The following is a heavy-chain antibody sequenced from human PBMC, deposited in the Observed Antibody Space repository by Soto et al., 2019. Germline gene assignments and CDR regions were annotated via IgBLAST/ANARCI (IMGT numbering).Heavy chain of an antibody. CDR1: GYTFTSYG. V-gene: IGHV1-18*01. D-gene: IGHD3-22*01. Sequence: ASVKVSCKASGYTFTSYGISWVRQAPGQGLEWMGWISAYNGNTNYAQKFQGRVTMTTDTSTSTAYMELRSLRSDDTAVYYCARASSGYYSYYFDYWGQGTLVTVSS. J-gene: IGHJ4*02. CDR3: ARASSGYYSYYFDY. CDR2: ISAYNGNT.